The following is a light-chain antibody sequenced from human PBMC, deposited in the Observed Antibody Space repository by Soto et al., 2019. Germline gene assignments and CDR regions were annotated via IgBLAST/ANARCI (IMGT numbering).Light chain of an antibody. CDR3: QQYNVYWT. Sequence: DIQMTQSPSTLSASVGDRVTITCRASQSINIWLAWYQQKPGRAPKLLIYQASTLQNGVPSRFSGSGSGTEFTLTISRLQPDDFATYYCQQYNVYWTFGQGTKVDIK. J-gene: IGKJ1*01. CDR2: QAS. V-gene: IGKV1-5*03. CDR1: QSINIW.